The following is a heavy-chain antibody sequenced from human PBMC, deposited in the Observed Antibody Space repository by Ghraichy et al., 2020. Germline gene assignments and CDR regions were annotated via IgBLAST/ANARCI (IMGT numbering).Heavy chain of an antibody. Sequence: ASVKVSCEASGYIFTGYYIHWVRQAPGQGLEWMGWIDPENGGTKYSQKFQGRVTMTRDTSISTTYMELSRLRSDDTAIYFCARDWNYYGPGSYFNVDLDYWGQGTLVTVSS. D-gene: IGHD3-10*01. J-gene: IGHJ4*02. CDR2: IDPENGGT. CDR3: ARDWNYYGPGSYFNVDLDY. CDR1: GYIFTGYY. V-gene: IGHV1-2*02.